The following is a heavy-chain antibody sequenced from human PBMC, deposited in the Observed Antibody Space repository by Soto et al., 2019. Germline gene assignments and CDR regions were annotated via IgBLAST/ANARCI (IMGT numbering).Heavy chain of an antibody. D-gene: IGHD2-2*01. Sequence: GASVKVSCKASGFTFTSSAVQWVRQARGQRLEWIGWIVVGSGNTNYAQKFQERVTITRDMSTSTAYMELSSLRSEDTAVYYCAAAPYCSSTSCSNDYWGQGTLVTVSS. CDR2: IVVGSGNT. V-gene: IGHV1-58*01. CDR1: GFTFTSSA. CDR3: AAAPYCSSTSCSNDY. J-gene: IGHJ4*02.